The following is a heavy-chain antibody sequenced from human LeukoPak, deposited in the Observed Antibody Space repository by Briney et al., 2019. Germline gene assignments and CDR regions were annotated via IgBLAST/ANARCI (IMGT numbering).Heavy chain of an antibody. CDR3: AKDLRWFGELLPGWLVDY. CDR2: ISGSGGST. CDR1: GFTFSSYG. D-gene: IGHD3-10*01. V-gene: IGHV3-23*01. J-gene: IGHJ4*02. Sequence: GGSLRPSCAASGFTFSSYGMSWVRQAPGKGLEWVSAISGSGGSTYYADSVKGRFTISRDNSKNTLYLQMNSLRAEDTAVYYCAKDLRWFGELLPGWLVDYWGQGTLVTVSS.